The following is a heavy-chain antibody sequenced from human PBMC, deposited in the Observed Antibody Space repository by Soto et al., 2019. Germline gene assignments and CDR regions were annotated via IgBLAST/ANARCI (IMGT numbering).Heavy chain of an antibody. D-gene: IGHD4-4*01. CDR1: GGSFSGYY. V-gene: IGHV4-34*01. J-gene: IGHJ4*02. Sequence: QVQLQQWGAGLLKPSETLSLTCAVYGGSFSGYYWSWIRQPPGKGLEWIREINHSGSTNYTPSLKSRVTISVDTSKNQLSMKLSSVTAADTAVYYCASGTAVTKVPGFDYCGQGTLVTVSS. CDR2: INHSGST. CDR3: ASGTAVTKVPGFDY.